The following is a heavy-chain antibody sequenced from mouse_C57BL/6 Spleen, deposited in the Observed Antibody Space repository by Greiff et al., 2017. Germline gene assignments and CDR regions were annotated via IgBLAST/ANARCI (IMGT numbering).Heavy chain of an antibody. V-gene: IGHV1-15*01. CDR1: GYTFTDYE. D-gene: IGHD2-4*01. CDR3: TLSYDYDGGAYFDY. Sequence: QVQLQQSGAELVRPGASVTLSCKASGYTFTDYEMHWVKQTPVHGLEWIGAIDPETGGTAYNQKFKGKAILTADKSSSTAYMELRSLTSEDSAVYYCTLSYDYDGGAYFDYWGQGTTLTVSS. CDR2: IDPETGGT. J-gene: IGHJ2*01.